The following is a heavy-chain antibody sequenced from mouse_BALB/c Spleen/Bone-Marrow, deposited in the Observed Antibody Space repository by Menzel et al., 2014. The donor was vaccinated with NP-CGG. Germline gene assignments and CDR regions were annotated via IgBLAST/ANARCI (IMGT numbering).Heavy chain of an antibody. CDR3: NGNYDAMDY. CDR2: IDPENGDT. CDR1: GFNIKDYY. Sequence: EVQLQQSGAELVRPGASVKLSCTASGFNIKDYYMHWVKQRPEQGLEWIGWIDPENGDTEYAPKFQGKATMTADTSSNTAYLQLSSLTSEDTAVYYCNGNYDAMDYWGQGTSVTVSS. V-gene: IGHV14-4*02. J-gene: IGHJ4*01. D-gene: IGHD2-1*01.